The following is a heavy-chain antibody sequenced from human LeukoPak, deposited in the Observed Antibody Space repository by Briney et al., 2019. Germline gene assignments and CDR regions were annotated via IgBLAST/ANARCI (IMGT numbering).Heavy chain of an antibody. Sequence: PGGSLRLACAASGFTFSGYYMSWIRQAPGKGLEWVSYITSSSSYTDYADSVKGRFTISRDNAKNSLYLQMNSLRAEDTAVYYCAVNSGSYSLNPWGQGTLVTVSS. J-gene: IGHJ5*02. D-gene: IGHD1-26*01. V-gene: IGHV3-11*03. CDR3: AVNSGSYSLNP. CDR1: GFTFSGYY. CDR2: ITSSSSYT.